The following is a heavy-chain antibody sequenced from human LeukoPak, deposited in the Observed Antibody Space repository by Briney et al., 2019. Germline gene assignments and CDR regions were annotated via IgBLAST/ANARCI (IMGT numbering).Heavy chain of an antibody. V-gene: IGHV3-23*01. Sequence: SGSGGSTYYADSVKGRFTISRDNSKNTLYLQMNSLRAEDTAVYYCAKASYSSGRNWFDPWGQGTLVTVSS. J-gene: IGHJ5*02. D-gene: IGHD6-19*01. CDR3: AKASYSSGRNWFDP. CDR2: SGSGGST.